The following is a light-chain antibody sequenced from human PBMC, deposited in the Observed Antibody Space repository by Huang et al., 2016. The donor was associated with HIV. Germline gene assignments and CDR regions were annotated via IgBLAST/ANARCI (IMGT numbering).Light chain of an antibody. CDR2: EAS. CDR3: QQYNLYSFT. V-gene: IGKV1-5*03. J-gene: IGKJ2*01. Sequence: IQLTQSPSTLSASVGDRVTITCRASQGISRWLAWYQQKPGKAPQLLSYEASSLASGVPSRFSGSGSETEFTLTISTLQPDDSATYYCQQYNLYSFTFGQGTKLEIK. CDR1: QGISRW.